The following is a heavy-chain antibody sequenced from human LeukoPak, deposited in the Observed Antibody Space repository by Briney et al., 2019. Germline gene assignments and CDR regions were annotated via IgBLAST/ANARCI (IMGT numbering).Heavy chain of an antibody. Sequence: GGSLRLSCAASGFTFSSYAMHWVRQAPGKGLEWVAVISYDGSNKYYADSVKGRFTISRDNSKNTLYLQMNSLRAEDTAVYYCAREYCSGGSCYYVNWGQGTLVTVSS. CDR3: AREYCSGGSCYYVN. CDR2: ISYDGSNK. J-gene: IGHJ4*02. D-gene: IGHD2-15*01. V-gene: IGHV3-30*04. CDR1: GFTFSSYA.